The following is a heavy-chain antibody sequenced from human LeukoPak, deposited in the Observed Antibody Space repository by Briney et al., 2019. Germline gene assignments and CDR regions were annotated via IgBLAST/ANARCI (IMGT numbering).Heavy chain of an antibody. V-gene: IGHV4-59*08. CDR3: ARRPHYDILTGYYGSNWFDP. J-gene: IGHJ5*02. D-gene: IGHD3-9*01. Sequence: KTSETLSLTCTVSGGSISSYYWSWIRQPPGKGLEWIGYIYKSGSTNYNPSLKSRVTISVDTSKNQFSLKLSSVTAADTAVYYCARRPHYDILTGYYGSNWFDPWGQGTLVTVSS. CDR1: GGSISSYY. CDR2: IYKSGST.